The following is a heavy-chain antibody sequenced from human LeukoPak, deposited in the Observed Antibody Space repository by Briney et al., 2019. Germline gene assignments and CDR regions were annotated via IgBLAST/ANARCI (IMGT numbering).Heavy chain of an antibody. D-gene: IGHD4-23*01. J-gene: IGHJ4*02. CDR2: IRYDGSNK. V-gene: IGHV3-30*02. Sequence: GGSLRLSCAVSGYSFSDYYMSWMRQAPGKGLEWVAFIRYDGSNKYYADSVKGRFTISRDNSKNTLYLQMNSLRAEDTAVYYCAKLGDYGGKSSDYWGQGTLVTVSS. CDR3: AKLGDYGGKSSDY. CDR1: GYSFSDYY.